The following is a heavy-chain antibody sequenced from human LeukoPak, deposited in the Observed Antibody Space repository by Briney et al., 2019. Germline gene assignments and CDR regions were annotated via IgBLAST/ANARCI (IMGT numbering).Heavy chain of an antibody. CDR3: ARTASCSGGSCYWGYYYYYMDV. J-gene: IGHJ6*03. V-gene: IGHV4-59*01. CDR1: GGSISSYY. D-gene: IGHD2-15*01. CDR2: IYYSGST. Sequence: PSETLSLTCTVSGGSISSYYWSWIRQPPGKGLEWIGYIYYSGSTNYNPSLKSRVTISVDTSKNQFSLKLSSVTAADTAVYYCARTASCSGGSCYWGYYYYYMDVWGKGTTVTVSS.